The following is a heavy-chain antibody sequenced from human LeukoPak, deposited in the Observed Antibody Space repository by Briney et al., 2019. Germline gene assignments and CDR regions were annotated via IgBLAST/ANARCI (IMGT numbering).Heavy chain of an antibody. D-gene: IGHD3-22*01. V-gene: IGHV4-59*13. CDR2: IYYSGST. J-gene: IGHJ4*02. CDR3: ARFYYYDSSGYGSLFDY. Sequence: SETLSLTCTVSGVSISSYYWSWIRQPPGKGLEWIGYIYYSGSTNYNPSLKSRVTISVDTSKNQFSLKLSSVTAADTAVYYCARFYYYDSSGYGSLFDYWGQGTLVTVSS. CDR1: GVSISSYY.